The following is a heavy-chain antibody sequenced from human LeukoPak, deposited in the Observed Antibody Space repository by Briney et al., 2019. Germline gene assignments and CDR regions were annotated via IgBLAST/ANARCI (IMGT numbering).Heavy chain of an antibody. D-gene: IGHD2-2*01. V-gene: IGHV4-4*07. CDR3: AGYCSSTSCSDFDY. J-gene: IGHJ4*02. CDR2: IYTSGST. CDR1: GGSISSYY. Sequence: SETLSLTCTVSGGSISSYYWSWIRQPAGKGLEWIGRIYTSGSTNYNPSLKSRVTMLVDTSKNQFSLKLSSVTAADTAVYYCAGYCSSTSCSDFDYWAREPWSPSPQ.